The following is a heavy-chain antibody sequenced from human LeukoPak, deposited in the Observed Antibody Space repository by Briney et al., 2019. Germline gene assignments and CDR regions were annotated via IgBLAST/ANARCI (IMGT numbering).Heavy chain of an antibody. V-gene: IGHV1-2*02. Sequence: ASVKVSCKASGYTFTSYGISWVRQAPGQGLEWMGWINPNSGGTNYAQKFQGRVTMTRDTSISTAYMELSRLRSDDTAVYYCARVQQWLVNDYWGQGTLVTVSS. CDR1: GYTFTSYG. D-gene: IGHD6-19*01. CDR2: INPNSGGT. J-gene: IGHJ4*02. CDR3: ARVQQWLVNDY.